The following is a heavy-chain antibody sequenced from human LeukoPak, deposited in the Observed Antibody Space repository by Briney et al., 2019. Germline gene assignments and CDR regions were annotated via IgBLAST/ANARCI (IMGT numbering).Heavy chain of an antibody. CDR3: ARDSYDFWSGQYKNGLGDYYGVDV. D-gene: IGHD3-3*01. CDR1: GASITDYY. CDR2: IYPTGST. J-gene: IGHJ6*02. V-gene: IGHV4-4*07. Sequence: SETLSLTCDVSGASITDYYWSWIRQSAGKRLEWIGRIYPTGSTSYKTSLRTRLTISLDTSKSQVSLKLRSVTAADTAVYYCARDSYDFWSGQYKNGLGDYYGVDVWGQGTTVIVTS.